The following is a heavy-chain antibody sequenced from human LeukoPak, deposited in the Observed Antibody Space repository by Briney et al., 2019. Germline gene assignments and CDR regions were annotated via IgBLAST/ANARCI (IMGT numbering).Heavy chain of an antibody. J-gene: IGHJ3*02. CDR2: IYYSGST. V-gene: IGHV4-31*03. D-gene: IGHD3-10*01. Sequence: SETLSLTCTVSGGSISSGGYYWSWIRQHPGKGLEWIGYIYYSGSTYYNPSLKIRVTISLDTSKNQFSLKLSSVTAADTAVYYCARSYGSGDVFDIWGQGTMVTVSS. CDR1: GGSISSGGYY. CDR3: ARSYGSGDVFDI.